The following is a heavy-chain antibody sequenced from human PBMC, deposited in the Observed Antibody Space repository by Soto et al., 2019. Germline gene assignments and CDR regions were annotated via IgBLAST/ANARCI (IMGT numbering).Heavy chain of an antibody. Sequence: KTSETLSLTCTVSGGSISSYYWIWIRQPPGKGLEWIGYIYYSGSTNYNPSLKSRVTISVDTSKNQFSLKLSSVTAADTAVYYCARVRYKTWLDPWGQGTLVTVSS. V-gene: IGHV4-59*01. D-gene: IGHD1-1*01. CDR2: IYYSGST. J-gene: IGHJ5*02. CDR1: GGSISSYY. CDR3: ARVRYKTWLDP.